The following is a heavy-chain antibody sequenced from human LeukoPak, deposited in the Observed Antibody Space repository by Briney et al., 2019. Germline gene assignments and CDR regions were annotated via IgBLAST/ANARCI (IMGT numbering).Heavy chain of an antibody. CDR2: IYYSGST. CDR1: GGSISSYY. Sequence: SETLSLTCTVSGGSISSYYWSWLRQPPGKGLEWIGYIYYSGSTNYNPSLKSRVTISVKTSKNQFSLKLSSVTAADTAVYYCARVTGYMIEDYFDYWGQGTLVTVSS. J-gene: IGHJ4*02. D-gene: IGHD3-22*01. CDR3: ARVTGYMIEDYFDY. V-gene: IGHV4-59*01.